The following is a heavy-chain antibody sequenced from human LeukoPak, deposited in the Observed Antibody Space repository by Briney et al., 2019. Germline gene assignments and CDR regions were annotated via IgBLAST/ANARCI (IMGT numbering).Heavy chain of an antibody. CDR2: TYYRSKWYN. Sequence: SQTLSLTCAISGDSVSGSSAAWNWIRQSPSRGLEWLGRTYYRSKWYNDYAVSVESRISINVDTSKNQFSLQLNSLTPEDTAVYYCALMTKATRWYFDPWGRGTLVTVSS. J-gene: IGHJ2*01. CDR1: GDSVSGSSAA. CDR3: ALMTKATRWYFDP. D-gene: IGHD4-11*01. V-gene: IGHV6-1*01.